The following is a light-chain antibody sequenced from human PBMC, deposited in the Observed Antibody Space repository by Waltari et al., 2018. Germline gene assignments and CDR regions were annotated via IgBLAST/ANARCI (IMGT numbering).Light chain of an antibody. V-gene: IGLV1-40*01. Sequence: QSVLTQPPSMSGAPGQRVTISCTGSSSNIGAGHDVHWYQVFPGTAPKLLIYGNTNRPSGVPARFSGSKSDTSASLAIGGLQAEDEADYYYQSVDIRLSGGVVFGGGTKVTVL. CDR1: SSNIGAGHD. J-gene: IGLJ3*02. CDR3: QSVDIRLSGGVV. CDR2: GNT.